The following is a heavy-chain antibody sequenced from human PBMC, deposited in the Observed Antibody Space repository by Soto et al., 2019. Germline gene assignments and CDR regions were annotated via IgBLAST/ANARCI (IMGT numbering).Heavy chain of an antibody. V-gene: IGHV4-30-4*01. D-gene: IGHD3-3*01. CDR2: IYYSGST. J-gene: IGHJ5*02. Sequence: SETLSLTCTVSGGSISSGDYYWSWIRQPPGKGLEWIGYIYYSGSTYYNPSLKSRVTISVDTSKNQFSLKLSSVTAADTAVYYCARRGPDDFWSGNNWFDPWGQGTLVTVSS. CDR3: ARRGPDDFWSGNNWFDP. CDR1: GGSISSGDYY.